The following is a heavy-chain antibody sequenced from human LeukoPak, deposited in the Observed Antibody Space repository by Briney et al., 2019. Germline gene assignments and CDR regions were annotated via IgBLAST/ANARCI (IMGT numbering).Heavy chain of an antibody. CDR3: ARGGGTYGGYDFGFDY. D-gene: IGHD5-12*01. CDR1: GGSISNRYR. V-gene: IGHV4-4*02. Sequence: PSVTRCFTSSVSGGSISNRYRWRRVRQSPGKGLEWSGQVYHGGSTDYNPTLKSGVTISVDKSKHQFSLKLSSVTAADTALYYCARGGGTYGGYDFGFDYWGQGTLVTVSS. CDR2: VYHGGST. J-gene: IGHJ4*02.